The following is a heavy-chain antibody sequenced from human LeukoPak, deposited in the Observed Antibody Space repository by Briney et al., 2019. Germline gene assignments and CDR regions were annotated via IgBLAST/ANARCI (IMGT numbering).Heavy chain of an antibody. CDR1: GFTFSSYA. V-gene: IGHV3-23*01. Sequence: GGSLRLSCAASGFTFSSYAMSWVRQAPGKGLEWVSAISGSGGSTYYADSVKGRFTISRDNSKNTLYLQMNSLRAEDTAVYYCAKAVDPMKQKYYFDYWGQGTLVTVSS. CDR2: ISGSGGST. D-gene: IGHD3-22*01. J-gene: IGHJ4*02. CDR3: AKAVDPMKQKYYFDY.